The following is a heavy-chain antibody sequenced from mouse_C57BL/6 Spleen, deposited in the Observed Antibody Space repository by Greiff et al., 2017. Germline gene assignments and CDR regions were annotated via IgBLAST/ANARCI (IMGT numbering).Heavy chain of an antibody. Sequence: QVQLQQPGAELVMPGASVKLSCKASGYTFTSYWMHWVKQRPGKGLEWIGEIDPSDSYTNYNQKFKGKSTLTVEKSSSTAYMQLSSLTAEDSAVYYCATGGDEAWFAYWGQGTLVTVSA. J-gene: IGHJ3*01. V-gene: IGHV1-69*01. CDR1: GYTFTSYW. CDR3: ATGGDEAWFAY. CDR2: IDPSDSYT.